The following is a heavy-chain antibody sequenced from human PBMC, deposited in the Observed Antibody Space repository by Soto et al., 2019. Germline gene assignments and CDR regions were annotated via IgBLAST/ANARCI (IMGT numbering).Heavy chain of an antibody. CDR2: ISAYNGNT. V-gene: IGHV1-18*01. CDR1: GYTFTSYG. J-gene: IGHJ4*02. Sequence: ASVKVSCKASGYTFTSYGIGWVRQAPGQGLEWMGWISAYNGNTNYAQKLQGRVTMTTDTSTSTAYMELRSLRSDDTAVYYCARDDLRYFDWLSMGLLSYWGQGTLVTVSS. D-gene: IGHD3-9*01. CDR3: ARDDLRYFDWLSMGLLSY.